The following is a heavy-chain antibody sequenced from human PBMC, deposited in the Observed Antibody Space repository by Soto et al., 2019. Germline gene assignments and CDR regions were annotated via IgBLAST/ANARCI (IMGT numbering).Heavy chain of an antibody. J-gene: IGHJ5*02. CDR1: GGSISSSSYY. CDR3: ARHVDERYYYDSSGYYSNWFDP. CDR2: IYYSGST. V-gene: IGHV4-39*01. D-gene: IGHD3-22*01. Sequence: QLQLQESGPGLVKPSETLSLTCTVSGGSISSSSYYWGWIRQPPGKGLEWIGSIYYSGSTYYNPSLKSRVTISVDTSKNQFSLKLSSVTAADTAVYYCARHVDERYYYDSSGYYSNWFDPWGQGTLVTVSS.